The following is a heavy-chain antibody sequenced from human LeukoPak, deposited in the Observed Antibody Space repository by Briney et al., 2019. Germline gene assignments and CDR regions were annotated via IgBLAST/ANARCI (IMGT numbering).Heavy chain of an antibody. J-gene: IGHJ4*02. CDR2: IYYSGST. CDR3: ARRNYYDSSGDFDY. V-gene: IGHV4-31*11. D-gene: IGHD3-22*01. Sequence: TSETLSLTCAVYGGSFSGYYWSWIRQHPGKGLEWIGYIYYSGSTYYNPSLKSRVTISVDTSKNQFSLKLSSVTAADTAVYYCARRNYYDSSGDFDYWGQGTLVTVSS. CDR1: GGSFSGYY.